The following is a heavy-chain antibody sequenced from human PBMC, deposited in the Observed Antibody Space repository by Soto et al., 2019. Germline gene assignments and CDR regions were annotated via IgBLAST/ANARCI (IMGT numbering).Heavy chain of an antibody. CDR1: GFTFDDYA. CDR3: AKNPPHCGGDCPFDY. CDR2: ISWNSGSI. Sequence: GGSLRLSCAASGFTFDDYAMHWVRQAPGKGLEWVSGISWNSGSIGYADSVKGRFTISRDNAKNSLYLQMNSLRAEDTALYYCAKNPPHCGGDCPFDYWGQGTLVTVSS. J-gene: IGHJ4*02. D-gene: IGHD2-21*02. V-gene: IGHV3-9*01.